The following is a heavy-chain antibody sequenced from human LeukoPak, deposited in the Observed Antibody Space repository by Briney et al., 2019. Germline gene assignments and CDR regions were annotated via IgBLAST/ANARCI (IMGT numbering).Heavy chain of an antibody. Sequence: GGSLRLSCAASGFTVSSSYISWVRQAPGKGLEWVSVMYSGGNTYYADSVKGRFTISRDKSKDTLYLQMNSLRAEDTAVYHCARVQAVFQNFDYWGQGTLVTVSS. CDR1: GFTVSSSY. CDR3: ARVQAVFQNFDY. CDR2: MYSGGNT. J-gene: IGHJ4*02. V-gene: IGHV3-66*01.